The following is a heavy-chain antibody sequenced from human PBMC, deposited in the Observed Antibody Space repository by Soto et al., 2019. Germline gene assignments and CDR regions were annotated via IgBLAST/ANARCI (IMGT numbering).Heavy chain of an antibody. D-gene: IGHD5-12*01. CDR2: IWYDGSNK. J-gene: IGHJ3*02. V-gene: IGHV3-33*03. CDR3: TKEKSVINSGYDAFDI. Sequence: LRLSCAASGFPFSSYGMHWVRQAPGKGLDWVGVIWYDGSNKDYAESVKGRFTISRDNSKNMLYLQMNSLRAEDTAVYYCTKEKSVINSGYDAFDIWGRGTVVTVSS. CDR1: GFPFSSYG.